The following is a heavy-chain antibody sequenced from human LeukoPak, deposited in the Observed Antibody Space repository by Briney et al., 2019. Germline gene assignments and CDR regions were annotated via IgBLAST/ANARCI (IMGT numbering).Heavy chain of an antibody. J-gene: IGHJ4*02. CDR3: ARGPYSSSWPRY. Sequence: SETLSLTCAVYGGSFSGYYWSWIRQPPGKGLEWIGEINHSGSTNYNPSLKSRVTISVDTSKNQFSLKLSSVTAAHTAVYYCARGPYSSSWPRYWGQGTLVTVSS. CDR1: GGSFSGYY. D-gene: IGHD6-13*01. V-gene: IGHV4-34*01. CDR2: INHSGST.